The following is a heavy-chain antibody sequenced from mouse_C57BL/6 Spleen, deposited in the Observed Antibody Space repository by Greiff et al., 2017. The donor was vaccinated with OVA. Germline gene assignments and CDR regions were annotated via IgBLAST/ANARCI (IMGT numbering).Heavy chain of an antibody. CDR2: VNPNNGGT. J-gene: IGHJ2*01. CDR3: ARSPDGNWSFDY. Sequence: EVQLQQSGPELVKPGASVKIPCKASGYTFTDYNMDWVKQSPGKSLEWIGDVNPNNGGTIYNQKFKGKATLTVDKSSSTAYMELRSLTSEDTAVYYCARSPDGNWSFDYWGQGTTLTVSS. CDR1: GYTFTDYN. D-gene: IGHD2-1*01. V-gene: IGHV1-18*01.